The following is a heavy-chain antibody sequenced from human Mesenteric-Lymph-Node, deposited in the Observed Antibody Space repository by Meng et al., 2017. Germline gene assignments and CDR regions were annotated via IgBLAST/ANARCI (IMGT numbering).Heavy chain of an antibody. CDR3: ARGYYDSSGYGYWYFDL. Sequence: VQLQASGPGLVKPSGSLSLTCAVSGGSISRSNWWSWVRQPPGKGLEWIGEIYHSGSTYYNPSLKSRVTISVDTSKNQFSLKLSSVTAADTAVYYCARGYYDSSGYGYWYFDLWGRGTLVTVSS. V-gene: IGHV4-4*02. CDR2: IYHSGST. J-gene: IGHJ2*01. D-gene: IGHD3-22*01. CDR1: GGSISRSNW.